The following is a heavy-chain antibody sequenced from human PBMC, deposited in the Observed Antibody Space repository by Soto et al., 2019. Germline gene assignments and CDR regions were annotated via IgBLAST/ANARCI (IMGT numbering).Heavy chain of an antibody. CDR3: ARRTVVASVLGGGAFDI. D-gene: IGHD2-2*01. V-gene: IGHV5-51*01. CDR1: GYRFTNSW. CDR2: IYPGDSDT. J-gene: IGHJ3*02. Sequence: RGESLKISCKASGYRFTNSWIGWVRQMPGKGLEWLGIIYPGDSDTTYSPSFEGQVTISADKSINTAYLQWRSLKASDTAMYYCARRTVVASVLGGGAFDIWGQGTMVTVSS.